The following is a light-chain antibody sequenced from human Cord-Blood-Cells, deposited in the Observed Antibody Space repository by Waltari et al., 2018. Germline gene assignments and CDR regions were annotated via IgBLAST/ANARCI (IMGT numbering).Light chain of an antibody. CDR2: YDS. V-gene: IGLV3-21*04. Sequence: SYVLTQPPSVSVAPGKTARITCGGNNIGRKSVHWYQQKPGQAPVLVIYYDSDRPSGIPERFSGSNSGNTATLTISRVEAGDEADYYCQVWDSSSDHPVFGGGTQLTVL. CDR1: NIGRKS. J-gene: IGLJ7*01. CDR3: QVWDSSSDHPV.